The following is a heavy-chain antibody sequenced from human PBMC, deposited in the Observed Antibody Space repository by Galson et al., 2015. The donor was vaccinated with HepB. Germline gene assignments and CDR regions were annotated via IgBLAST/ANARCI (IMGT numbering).Heavy chain of an antibody. CDR3: ARVDRDSVGRYLDY. J-gene: IGHJ4*02. D-gene: IGHD3-16*02. V-gene: IGHV3-21*01. CDR2: IASSSSYK. Sequence: SLRLSCAAYGFTFSSYSMNWVRQAPGKGLEWVSSIASSSSYKSYADSVKGRFTISRDNAKNSLYLEMISLRAEDTAVYYCARVDRDSVGRYLDYWGQGTLVTVSS. CDR1: GFTFSSYS.